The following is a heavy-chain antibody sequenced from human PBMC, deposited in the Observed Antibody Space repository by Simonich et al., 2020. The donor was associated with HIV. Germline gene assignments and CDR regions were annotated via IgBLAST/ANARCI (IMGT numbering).Heavy chain of an antibody. Sequence: EVQLVESGGGLVQPGRSLRLSCAASGFTFDDYAMHWVRQAPGKGLGWVSGIGWNSGSTGYADSVKGRFTISRDNAKNSLYLQMNSLRVEDMALYYCAKEGPDAFDIWGQGTMVTVSS. CDR2: IGWNSGST. CDR3: AKEGPDAFDI. J-gene: IGHJ3*02. CDR1: GFTFDDYA. V-gene: IGHV3-9*03.